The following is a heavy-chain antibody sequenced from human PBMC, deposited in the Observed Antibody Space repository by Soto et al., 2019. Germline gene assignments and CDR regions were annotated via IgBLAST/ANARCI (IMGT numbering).Heavy chain of an antibody. CDR1: GASIRSYY. CDR2: AYYSGTT. D-gene: IGHD1-26*01. J-gene: IGHJ4*02. CDR3: VTVNLVGAAYYFDY. Sequence: PSETLSLTCSVSGASIRSYYWHWIRQPPGKGLEWIGYAYYSGTTYSHPSLNSRVSISVDTSENQFSLRLTSVTAADTAVYYCVTVNLVGAAYYFDYWGPGTLVTVSS. V-gene: IGHV4-59*08.